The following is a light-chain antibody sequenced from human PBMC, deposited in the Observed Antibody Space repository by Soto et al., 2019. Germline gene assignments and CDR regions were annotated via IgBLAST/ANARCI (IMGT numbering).Light chain of an antibody. CDR3: QQRSNWPPIT. J-gene: IGKJ1*01. Sequence: EIVMTQSPATLSVSPGERATLSCRASQSISSNLAWYQQKPGQAPRLLIYDASTRATGIPARFSGSGSGTDFTLTISSLEPEDCAVYYCQQRSNWPPITFGQGTKVDIK. V-gene: IGKV3-11*01. CDR2: DAS. CDR1: QSISSN.